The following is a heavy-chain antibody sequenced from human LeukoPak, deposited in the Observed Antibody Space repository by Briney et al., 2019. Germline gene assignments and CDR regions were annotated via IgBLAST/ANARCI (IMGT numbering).Heavy chain of an antibody. CDR3: ARISEGEQDFDY. J-gene: IGHJ4*02. Sequence: SETLSLTCTVSGGSVSSGSYYWSWIRQSPGKGLEWIGYIYYSGSTNYNPSLKSRVTISVDTSKNQFSLKLSSVTAADTAVYYCARISEGEQDFDYWGQGTLVTVSS. CDR1: GGSVSSGSYY. CDR2: IYYSGST. D-gene: IGHD1-26*01. V-gene: IGHV4-61*01.